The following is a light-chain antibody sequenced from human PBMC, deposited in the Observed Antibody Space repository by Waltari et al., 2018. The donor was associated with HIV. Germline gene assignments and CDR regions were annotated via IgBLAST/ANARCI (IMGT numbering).Light chain of an antibody. CDR2: WAH. CDR1: QTISYSSKNKTF. CDR3: QQSSTVPPT. J-gene: IGKJ1*01. Sequence: DIVMTQSPDSLALSLGETATISCKSSQTISYSSKNKTFLAWYQQQPGQTPRLRISWAHKRESGFPERFSGSGSGTDFTLTISSLQAEDVACYFCQQSSTVPPTFGPGTKVEVK. V-gene: IGKV4-1*01.